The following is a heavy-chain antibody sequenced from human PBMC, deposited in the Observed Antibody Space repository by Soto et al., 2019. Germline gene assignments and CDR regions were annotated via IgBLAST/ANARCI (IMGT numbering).Heavy chain of an antibody. CDR1: GITFSTFA. D-gene: IGHD3-16*02. CDR3: ATLYDYIWGSYRRPPYYFDY. J-gene: IGHJ4*02. V-gene: IGHV3-23*01. CDR2: ISGSGYT. Sequence: EVQLLESGGGLVQPGGSLRLSCAASGITFSTFAMSWVRQAPGKGLEWVSGISGSGYTYYADSVKGRFTISRDNSKNMLSLQMNSLGAEDTAVYYCATLYDYIWGSYRRPPYYFDYWGQGTPVTVSS.